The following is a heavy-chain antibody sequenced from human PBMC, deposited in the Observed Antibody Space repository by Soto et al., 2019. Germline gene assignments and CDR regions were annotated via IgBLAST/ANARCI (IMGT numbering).Heavy chain of an antibody. CDR2: INHSGST. Sequence: SETLSLTCAVYGGSFSGYYWSWIRQPPGKGLEWIGEINHSGSTNYNPSLKSRVTISVDTSKNQFSLKLSSVTAADTAVYYCARGRGGTIFGVVNRNYYYYYMDVWGKGTKVTVYS. CDR3: ARGRGGTIFGVVNRNYYYYYMDV. D-gene: IGHD3-3*01. CDR1: GGSFSGYY. J-gene: IGHJ6*03. V-gene: IGHV4-34*01.